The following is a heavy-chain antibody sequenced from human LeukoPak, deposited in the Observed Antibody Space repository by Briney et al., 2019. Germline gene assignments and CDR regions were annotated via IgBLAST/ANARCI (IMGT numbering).Heavy chain of an antibody. Sequence: PGGSLRLSCAASGFIFSNSFMTWVRQAPGKGLEWVANINEDGREKNYVDSVKGRFTISRDNSKNTLYLQMNSLRAEDTAVYYCAKGNSSSGGFDYWGQGTLVTVSS. CDR2: INEDGREK. CDR3: AKGNSSSGGFDY. CDR1: GFIFSNSF. D-gene: IGHD6-6*01. V-gene: IGHV3-7*01. J-gene: IGHJ4*02.